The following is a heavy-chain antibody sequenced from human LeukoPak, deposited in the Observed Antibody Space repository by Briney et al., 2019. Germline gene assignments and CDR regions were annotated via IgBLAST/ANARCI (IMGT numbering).Heavy chain of an antibody. J-gene: IGHJ4*02. CDR3: ARVQDGYSSSWYRFDY. Sequence: GGSLRLSCAASGFTVSSNYMSWVRQAPGKGLEWVSVIYSSGSTYYADSVKGRFTISRDNSKNTLYLQMNSLRAENTAVYYCARVQDGYSSSWYRFDYWGQGTLVTVSS. CDR1: GFTVSSNY. D-gene: IGHD6-13*01. CDR2: IYSSGST. V-gene: IGHV3-66*01.